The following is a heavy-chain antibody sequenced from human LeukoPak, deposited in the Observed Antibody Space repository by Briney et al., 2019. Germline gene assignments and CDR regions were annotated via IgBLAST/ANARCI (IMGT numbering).Heavy chain of an antibody. CDR3: ARVTYSSSSISLDAFDI. D-gene: IGHD6-6*01. J-gene: IGHJ3*02. Sequence: PSETLSLTCTVSGGSISSYYWSWIRQPPGKGLEWIGYIYYSGSTNYNPSLKSRVTISVDTSKNQFSLMLSSVTAADTAVYYCARVTYSSSSISLDAFDIWGQGTMVTVSS. V-gene: IGHV4-59*12. CDR1: GGSISSYY. CDR2: IYYSGST.